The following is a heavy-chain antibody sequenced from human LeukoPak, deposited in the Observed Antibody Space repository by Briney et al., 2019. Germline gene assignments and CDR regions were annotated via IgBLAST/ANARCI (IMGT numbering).Heavy chain of an antibody. J-gene: IGHJ5*02. CDR1: GGSISGFY. CDR2: IHYGGST. D-gene: IGHD3-22*01. Sequence: PSETLSLTCTVSGGSISGFYWSWIRQPPGEGLEWIGYIHYGGSTNYNPSLKSRVTISVDTSKNQFSPKLSSVTAADTAVYYCARDLGHYSDSSVYYHNWFDPWGQGTLVTVSS. CDR3: ARDLGHYSDSSVYYHNWFDP. V-gene: IGHV4-59*01.